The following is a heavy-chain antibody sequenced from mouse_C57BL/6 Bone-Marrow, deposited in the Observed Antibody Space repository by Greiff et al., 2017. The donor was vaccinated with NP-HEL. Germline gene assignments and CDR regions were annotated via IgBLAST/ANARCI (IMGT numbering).Heavy chain of an antibody. J-gene: IGHJ4*01. CDR2: IYPRSGNT. V-gene: IGHV1-81*01. D-gene: IGHD2-1*01. CDR3: ARLLYYGSREYAMDY. CDR1: GYTFTSYG. Sequence: QVQLQQSGAELARPGASVKLSCKASGYTFTSYGISWVKQRTGQGLEWIGEIYPRSGNTYYNEKFKGKATLTADKSSSTAYMELRSLTSEDSAVYFCARLLYYGSREYAMDYWGQGTSVTVSS.